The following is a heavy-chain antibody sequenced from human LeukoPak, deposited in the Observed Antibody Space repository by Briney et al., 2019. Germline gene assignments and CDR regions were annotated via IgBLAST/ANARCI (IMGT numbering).Heavy chain of an antibody. CDR1: GYSFTSYW. CDR2: IYPGDSDT. CDR3: ARQPYSTVTSHFDY. Sequence: GESLKISCKGSGYSFTSYWFTWVRQMPGKGLESMGIIYPGDSDTRYSPSFQGQVTISADKSISTPYLQWSSLKASDTAMYYCARQPYSTVTSHFDYWGQGTLVTVSS. D-gene: IGHD4-17*01. V-gene: IGHV5-51*01. J-gene: IGHJ4*02.